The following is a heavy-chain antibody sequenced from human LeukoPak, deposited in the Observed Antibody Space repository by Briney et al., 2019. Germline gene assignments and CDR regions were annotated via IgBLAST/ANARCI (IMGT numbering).Heavy chain of an antibody. J-gene: IGHJ3*02. CDR3: ARHMGSYYDDAFDI. D-gene: IGHD3-22*01. CDR2: IYHSGST. CDR1: GGSISSGGYY. V-gene: IGHV4-30-2*01. Sequence: SQTLSLTCTVSGGSISSGGYYWSWIRQPPGKGLEWIGYIYHSGSTYYNPSLKSRVTISVDRSKNQFSLKLSSVTAADTAVYYCARHMGSYYDDAFDIWGQGTMVTVSS.